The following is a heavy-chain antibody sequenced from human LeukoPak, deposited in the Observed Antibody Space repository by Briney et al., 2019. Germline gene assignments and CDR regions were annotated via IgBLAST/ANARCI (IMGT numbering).Heavy chain of an antibody. Sequence: GGSLRLSCAASGFTFSNNAMSWVRQAPGKGLEWVSATSTSGGSAYYADSVKGRFTISRDNSKNTMYLQMDSLRADDTAVYYCARYSGSYYYPPAWDLWGQGTLVTVSS. J-gene: IGHJ4*02. CDR2: TSTSGGSA. CDR1: GFTFSNNA. D-gene: IGHD1-26*01. CDR3: ARYSGSYYYPPAWDL. V-gene: IGHV3-23*01.